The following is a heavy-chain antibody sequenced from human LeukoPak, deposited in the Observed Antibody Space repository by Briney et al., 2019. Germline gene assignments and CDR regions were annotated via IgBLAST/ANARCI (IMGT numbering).Heavy chain of an antibody. J-gene: IGHJ3*02. D-gene: IGHD2-21*01. V-gene: IGHV5-51*01. CDR1: GYSFTSYW. CDR3: ASLRSYSDALDI. CDR2: IYPGDSET. Sequence: PGESLKISCKGSGYSFTSYWIGWACQMPGKGLEWMGTIYPGDSETRYSPSFQGQVTISADKSISTAYLQWSSLKASDTAMYYCASLRSYSDALDIWGQGTMVTVSS.